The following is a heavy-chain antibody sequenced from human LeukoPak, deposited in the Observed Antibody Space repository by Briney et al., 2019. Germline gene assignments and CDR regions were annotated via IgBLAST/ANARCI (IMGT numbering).Heavy chain of an antibody. J-gene: IGHJ4*02. D-gene: IGHD1-7*01. CDR2: ISGSGGST. CDR1: GFTFSSYE. CDR3: AREELKGFDY. Sequence: GGSLRLSCAASGFTFSSYEMNWVRQAPGKGLEWVSAISGSGGSTYYADSVKGRFTISRDNSKNTLYLQMNSLRAEDTAVYYCAREELKGFDYWGQGTLVTVSS. V-gene: IGHV3-23*01.